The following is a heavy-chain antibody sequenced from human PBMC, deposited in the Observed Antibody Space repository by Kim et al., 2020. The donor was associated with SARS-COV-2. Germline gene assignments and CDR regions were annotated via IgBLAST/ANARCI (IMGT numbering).Heavy chain of an antibody. Sequence: AQKLQGRVTMTTDTSTSTAYMELRSLRSDDTAVYYCARVLVGLSRGWFDPWGQGTLVTVSS. D-gene: IGHD3-10*01. J-gene: IGHJ5*02. V-gene: IGHV1-18*01. CDR3: ARVLVGLSRGWFDP.